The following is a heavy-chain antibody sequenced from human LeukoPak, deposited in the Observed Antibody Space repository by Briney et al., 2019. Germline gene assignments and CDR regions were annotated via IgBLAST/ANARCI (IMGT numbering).Heavy chain of an antibody. Sequence: GGSLRLSCAPSGFTFTNYAMSWVRQAPGKGLEWVSSITGSGDSAYYADSVKGRFTISRDNSKDTLYLQMNSLRDEDTAVYYCYHWNDVFDYWGQGTLVTVSS. CDR3: YHWNDVFDY. CDR2: ITGSGDSA. D-gene: IGHD1-1*01. J-gene: IGHJ4*02. V-gene: IGHV3-23*01. CDR1: GFTFTNYA.